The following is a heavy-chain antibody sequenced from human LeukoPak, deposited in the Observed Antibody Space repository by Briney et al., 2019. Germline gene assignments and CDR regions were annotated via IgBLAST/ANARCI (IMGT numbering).Heavy chain of an antibody. V-gene: IGHV4-4*09. CDR3: ARTDSSGYYSFNGIFDY. J-gene: IGHJ4*02. D-gene: IGHD3-22*01. CDR2: IYTSGST. CDR1: GGSISSYY. Sequence: SETLSLTCTVSGGSISSYYWSWIRQPPGKGLEWTGYIYTSGSTNYNPSLKSRVTISVDTSKNQFSLKLSSVTAADTAVYYCARTDSSGYYSFNGIFDYWGQGTLVTVSS.